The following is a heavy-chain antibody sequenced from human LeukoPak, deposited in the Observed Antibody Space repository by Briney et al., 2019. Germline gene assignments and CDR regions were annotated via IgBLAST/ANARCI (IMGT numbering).Heavy chain of an antibody. CDR2: IYYSGST. V-gene: IGHV4-30-4*01. CDR1: CGSISSGDYY. CDR3: AREVMVSEYYFDY. J-gene: IGHJ4*02. Sequence: SQNLSLTCTVSCGSISSGDYYWSWIRQPPGKSLEWIGYIYYSGSTYFNPSLKSRVTISVDTSKNQFSLRLSSVTAADTAVYYCAREVMVSEYYFDYWGQGTLVTVSS. D-gene: IGHD2-8*01.